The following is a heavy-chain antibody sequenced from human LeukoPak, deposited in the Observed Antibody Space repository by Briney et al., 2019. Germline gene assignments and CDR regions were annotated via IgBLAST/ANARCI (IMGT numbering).Heavy chain of an antibody. J-gene: IGHJ5*02. D-gene: IGHD3-9*01. Sequence: GASVKVSCKASGYTFTSYAMHWVRQAPGQRLEWMGWINAGNGNTKYSQKFQGRVTITRDTSASTAYMELSSLRSEDTAVYYCARDGGYFDWLSLPGPWGQGTLVTVSS. CDR2: INAGNGNT. CDR1: GYTFTSYA. CDR3: ARDGGYFDWLSLPGP. V-gene: IGHV1-3*01.